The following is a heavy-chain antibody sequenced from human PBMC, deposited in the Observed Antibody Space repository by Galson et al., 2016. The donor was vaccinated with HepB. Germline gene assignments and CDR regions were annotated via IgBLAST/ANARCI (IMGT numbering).Heavy chain of an antibody. CDR3: GRTSLSDLGMSTIDY. V-gene: IGHV5-10-1*01. Sequence: QSGAEAKKPGESLRISCTGSGYRFTNDWISWVRQMLGKGLEWMGKINPSDSYTNYHPSYRGHVTMSTDKSISTVHLQWSSLKASDTATYYRGRTSLSDLGMSTIDYWGRGTLVTVS. CDR2: INPSDSYT. D-gene: IGHD5/OR15-5a*01. J-gene: IGHJ4*02. CDR1: GYRFTNDW.